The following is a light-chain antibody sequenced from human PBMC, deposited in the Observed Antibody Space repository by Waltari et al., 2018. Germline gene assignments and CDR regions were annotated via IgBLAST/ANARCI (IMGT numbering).Light chain of an antibody. CDR2: WAS. CDR1: QSVLYSSNNQNY. CDR3: QQYYSTPLT. Sequence: DIVMTQSPDSLAVSLGERATINCKSSQSVLYSSNNQNYLAWYQQKPGQPPKLLIYWASTRESGVPDRFSGSGSGTDFTLTNSSLQAEDVAVYYCQQYYSTPLTFGPGTKVDIK. J-gene: IGKJ3*01. V-gene: IGKV4-1*01.